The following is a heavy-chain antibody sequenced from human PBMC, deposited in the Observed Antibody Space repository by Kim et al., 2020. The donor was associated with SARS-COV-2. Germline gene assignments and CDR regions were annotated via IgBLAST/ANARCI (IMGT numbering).Heavy chain of an antibody. Sequence: GGSLRLSCAASGFTFSSYAMSWVRQAPGKGLEWVSAISGSGGSTYYADSVKGRFTISRDNSKNTLYLQMNSLRAEDTAVYYCARIYSSGWRSPRFDALDIWGQGTMVTVSS. D-gene: IGHD6-19*01. CDR2: ISGSGGST. CDR1: GFTFSSYA. J-gene: IGHJ3*02. V-gene: IGHV3-23*01. CDR3: ARIYSSGWRSPRFDALDI.